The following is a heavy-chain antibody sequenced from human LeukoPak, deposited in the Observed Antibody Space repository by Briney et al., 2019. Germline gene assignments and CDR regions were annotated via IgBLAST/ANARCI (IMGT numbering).Heavy chain of an antibody. J-gene: IGHJ6*02. CDR3: ARDPGYSSLYYYYYYYGMDV. Sequence: ASVKVSCKASGYTFTSYGISWVRQAPGQGLEWMGWISAYNGNTNYAQKLQGRVTMTTDTSTSTAYMELRSLRSDDTAVYYCARDPGYSSLYYYYYYYGMDVWGQGTTVTVSS. V-gene: IGHV1-18*01. D-gene: IGHD6-19*01. CDR2: ISAYNGNT. CDR1: GYTFTSYG.